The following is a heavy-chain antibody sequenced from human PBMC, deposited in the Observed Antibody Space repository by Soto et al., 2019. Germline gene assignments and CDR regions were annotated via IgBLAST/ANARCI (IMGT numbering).Heavy chain of an antibody. CDR1: GGTFSSYA. V-gene: IGHV1-69*01. Sequence: QVQLVQSGAEVKKPGSSVKVSCKASGGTFSSYAISWVRQPPGQGLEWMGGIIPIFGTANYAQKFQGRVTITADESTSTAYMELSSLRSEDTAVYYCAREPMTTVTGLDAFDIWGQGTMVTVSS. J-gene: IGHJ3*02. D-gene: IGHD4-17*01. CDR2: IIPIFGTA. CDR3: AREPMTTVTGLDAFDI.